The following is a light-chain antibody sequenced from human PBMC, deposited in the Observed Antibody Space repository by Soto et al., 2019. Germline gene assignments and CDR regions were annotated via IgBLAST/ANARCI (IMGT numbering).Light chain of an antibody. Sequence: ETVMTQSPATLYVSPGERATLSCRASQSVSSNLAWYQQKPGQAQRLLIYGASTRATGIPARFSGTVSGTEFTLTISSPQSEDFAVYYCQQYNNWPPITFGQGTRLEI. V-gene: IGKV3-15*01. CDR2: GAS. J-gene: IGKJ5*01. CDR1: QSVSSN. CDR3: QQYNNWPPIT.